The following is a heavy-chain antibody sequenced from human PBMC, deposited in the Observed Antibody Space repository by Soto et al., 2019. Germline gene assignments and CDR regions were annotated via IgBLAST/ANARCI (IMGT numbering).Heavy chain of an antibody. CDR1: GFTFSSYG. V-gene: IGHV3-33*01. Sequence: QVQLVESGGGVVQPGRSLRLSCAASGFTFSSYGMHWVRQAPGKGLEWVAVIWYDGSNKYYADSVKGRFTISRDNSKITLYLQMNSLRAEDTAVYYCARTSWGSSGWYDYWGQGTLVTVSS. CDR2: IWYDGSNK. J-gene: IGHJ4*02. CDR3: ARTSWGSSGWYDY. D-gene: IGHD6-19*01.